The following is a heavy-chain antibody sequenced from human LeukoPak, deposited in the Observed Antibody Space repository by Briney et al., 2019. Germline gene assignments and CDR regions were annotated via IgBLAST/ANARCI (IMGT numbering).Heavy chain of an antibody. V-gene: IGHV4-39*07. D-gene: IGHD1-1*01. J-gene: IGHJ3*02. CDR3: ARDGIDAFDI. CDR1: GATISDSSYY. Sequence: SETLSLTCTVSGATISDSSYYWGWIRQPPGKGLEWIGSVYYSGSTYYKPSLKSRVSISVDTSKNQFSLKLSSVTAADTAVYYCARDGIDAFDIWAKGQWSPSLQ. CDR2: VYYSGST.